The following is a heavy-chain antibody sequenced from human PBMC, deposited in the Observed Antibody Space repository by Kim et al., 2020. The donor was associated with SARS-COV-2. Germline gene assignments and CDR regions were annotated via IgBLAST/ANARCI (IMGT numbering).Heavy chain of an antibody. Sequence: GGSLRLSCAASGFTFSDRYMDWVRQASGKGLEWVGRIKTKAKSYTTDYHASVEGRFSISRDDSKNSVYLQMNSLKTEDTAVYYCAAGGRPLPWGQGTLVT. CDR2: IKTKAKSYTT. J-gene: IGHJ5*02. CDR3: AAGGRPLP. D-gene: IGHD1-26*01. CDR1: GFTFSDRY. V-gene: IGHV3-72*01.